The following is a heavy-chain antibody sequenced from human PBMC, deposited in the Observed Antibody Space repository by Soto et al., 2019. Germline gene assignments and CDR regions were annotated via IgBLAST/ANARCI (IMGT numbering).Heavy chain of an antibody. J-gene: IGHJ5*02. D-gene: IGHD6-25*01. CDR2: INAGSEE. CDR3: ASDDLSVDSGVDP. Sequence: QVQLVESGGGVVRPGTSLRLSCAATGFSFSAHGMHWVRQAPGKGLEWLAVINAGSEEGYADSVRGRFTISGVYAGNILYPPIATWRSGDSALYYSASDDLSVDSGVDPWGQATRVTLSS. CDR1: GFSFSAHG. V-gene: IGHV3-33*01.